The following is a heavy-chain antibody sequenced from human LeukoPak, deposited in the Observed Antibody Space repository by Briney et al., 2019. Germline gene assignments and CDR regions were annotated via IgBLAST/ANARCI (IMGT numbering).Heavy chain of an antibody. D-gene: IGHD2-2*01. CDR3: ARVGVVVPAADY. CDR1: GASISNYY. Sequence: SETLSLTCSVSGASISNYYWTWIRQPAGKGLEFIGLFYNSGSTNCNPFPKSRVTMSVDTSKNQFSLKLSSVTAADTAVYYCARVGVVVPAADYWGQGTLVTVSS. J-gene: IGHJ4*02. V-gene: IGHV4-4*07. CDR2: FYNSGST.